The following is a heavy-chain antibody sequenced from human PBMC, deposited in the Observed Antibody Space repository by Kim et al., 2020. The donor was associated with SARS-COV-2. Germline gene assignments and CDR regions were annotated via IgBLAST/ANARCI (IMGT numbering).Heavy chain of an antibody. V-gene: IGHV4-34*01. Sequence: LTSRITISVDASKNQSSLKLSSVTAADTAVYYCARGDHIETVDYYGMDVWGQGTTVTVSS. CDR3: ARGDHIETVDYYGMDV. J-gene: IGHJ6*02. D-gene: IGHD2-21*01.